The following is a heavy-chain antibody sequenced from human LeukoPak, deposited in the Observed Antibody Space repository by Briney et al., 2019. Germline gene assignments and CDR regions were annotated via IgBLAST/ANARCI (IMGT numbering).Heavy chain of an antibody. CDR3: ARHRKGLRPVDY. V-gene: IGHV4-34*01. CDR2: INHSGST. CDR1: GGSFGGYY. Sequence: PSETLSLTCAVYGGSFGGYYWSWIRQPPGKGLEWIGEINHSGSTNYNPSLKSRVTISVDTSKNQFSLKLSSVTAADTAVYYCARHRKGLRPVDYGGRETLVTVSS. D-gene: IGHD5-12*01. J-gene: IGHJ4*02.